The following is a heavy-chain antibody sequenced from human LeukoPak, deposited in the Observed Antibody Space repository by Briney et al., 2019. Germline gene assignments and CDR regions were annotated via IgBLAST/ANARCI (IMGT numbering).Heavy chain of an antibody. V-gene: IGHV3-7*05. D-gene: IGHD5-24*01. CDR3: ARASDPWLQLT. CDR2: IKQDGSEK. CDR1: GFTFSNYW. Sequence: VSLRLSCAASGFTFSNYWMIWVRQAPGKGLEWVGNIKQDGSEKRYADSVRGRFSISRDNAQTSLYLQMNSLRAEDTAVYYCARASDPWLQLTWGQGTLVTVSS. J-gene: IGHJ5*02.